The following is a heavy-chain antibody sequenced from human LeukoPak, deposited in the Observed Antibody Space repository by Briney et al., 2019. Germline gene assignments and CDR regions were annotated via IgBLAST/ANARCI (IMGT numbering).Heavy chain of an antibody. CDR1: GYTFTSYY. CDR2: INPSGGST. CDR3: ARDLYDSSGYYFSCY. J-gene: IGHJ4*02. V-gene: IGHV1-46*01. Sequence: GSVKVSCKASGYTFTSYYMHWVRQAPGQGLEWMGIINPSGGSTSYAQKFQGRVTMTRDTSTSTVYMELSSLRSEDTAVYYCARDLYDSSGYYFSCYWGQGTLVTVSS. D-gene: IGHD3-22*01.